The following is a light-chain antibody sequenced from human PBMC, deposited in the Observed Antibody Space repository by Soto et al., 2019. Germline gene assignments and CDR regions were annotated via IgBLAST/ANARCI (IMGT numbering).Light chain of an antibody. CDR1: QTIRNNY. CDR2: AAS. V-gene: IGKV3-20*01. Sequence: ETVLTQSPGTLSLSPGQGATLSCRASQTIRNNYLAWFQQRAGQAPRLIIYAASSRATGIPDRFSGRGSGTEFTLLISRLEPEDFATYYCQQYSLSPIFTFGPGTRVDI. CDR3: QQYSLSPIFT. J-gene: IGKJ3*01.